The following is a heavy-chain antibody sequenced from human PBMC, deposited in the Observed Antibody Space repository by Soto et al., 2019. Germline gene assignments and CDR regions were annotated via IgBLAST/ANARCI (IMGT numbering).Heavy chain of an antibody. CDR1: GGSISSYNW. CDR2: IYHSGNT. CDR3: ARGSSYSNYYYYGMDV. D-gene: IGHD4-4*01. V-gene: IGHV4-4*02. J-gene: IGHJ6*02. Sequence: ETLSLTCAVSGGSISSYNWWSWVRQPPGKGLEWIGEIYHSGNTNYNPSLKSRVTISVDKSKNQFSLKLSSVTAADAAVYYCARGSSYSNYYYYGMDVWGQGTTVTVSS.